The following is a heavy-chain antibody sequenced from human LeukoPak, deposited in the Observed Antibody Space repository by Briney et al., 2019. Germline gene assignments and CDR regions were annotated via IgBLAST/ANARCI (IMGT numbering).Heavy chain of an antibody. CDR1: GYTFTGYY. J-gene: IGHJ1*01. CDR2: INPNSGGT. Sequence: AAVKVSCKASGYTFTGYYMHWVRQAPGQGLEWMGWINPNSGGTNYAQKFQGWVTMTRETSISTAYMELSRLRSDDTAVYYCATGSSSWYEYFQHWGQGTLVTVSS. D-gene: IGHD6-13*01. V-gene: IGHV1-2*04. CDR3: ATGSSSWYEYFQH.